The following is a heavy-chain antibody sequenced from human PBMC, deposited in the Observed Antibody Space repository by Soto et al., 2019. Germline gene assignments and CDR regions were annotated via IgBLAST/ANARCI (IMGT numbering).Heavy chain of an antibody. CDR1: GDSITSGNYY. CDR2: IHHSGNT. V-gene: IGHV4-31*03. CDR3: ARPNYDIFTGLSGFDI. Sequence: QVQLQESGPGLVKPSQTLSLTCIVSGDSITSGNYYWSWIRQHPGKGLEWIGYIHHSGNTYSIPSLNSRLSLSMDTSNNQFSLQLSSVTAADTALYSCARPNYDIFTGLSGFDIWGQGTMVTVSS. J-gene: IGHJ3*02. D-gene: IGHD3-9*01.